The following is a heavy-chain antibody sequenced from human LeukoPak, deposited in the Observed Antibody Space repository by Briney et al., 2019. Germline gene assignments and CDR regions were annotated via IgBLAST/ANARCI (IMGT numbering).Heavy chain of an antibody. J-gene: IGHJ4*02. CDR2: INPADSDT. CDR3: ARGEGGYNYAF. D-gene: IGHD5-24*01. Sequence: GESLKISCKASGYSFSSYWIAWVRQIPGKGLEWMGIINPADSDTRYSRSIQGQVTISADRSISTAYLQWSSLKASDTAIYYCARGEGGYNYAFWGQGTLVSVSS. V-gene: IGHV5-51*01. CDR1: GYSFSSYW.